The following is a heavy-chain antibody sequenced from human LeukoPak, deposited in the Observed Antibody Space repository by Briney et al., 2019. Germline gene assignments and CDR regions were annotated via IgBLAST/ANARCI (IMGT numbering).Heavy chain of an antibody. J-gene: IGHJ4*02. D-gene: IGHD2-8*01. CDR2: ISYDGSNK. Sequence: GGSLRLSCAASGFTFSSSAMSWVRQAPGKGLEWVAVISYDGSNKYYADSVKGRFTISRDNSKNTLYLQMNSLRAEDTAMYYCARDQHGPLDYWGQGTLVTVSS. V-gene: IGHV3-30*04. CDR1: GFTFSSSA. CDR3: ARDQHGPLDY.